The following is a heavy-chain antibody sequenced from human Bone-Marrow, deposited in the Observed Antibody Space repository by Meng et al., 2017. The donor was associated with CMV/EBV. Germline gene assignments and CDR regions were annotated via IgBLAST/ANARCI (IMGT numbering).Heavy chain of an antibody. Sequence: GESLKISCVASRFIFSNYGMHWVRQAPGKGLEWVAYIRYDGGNRHYADSVMGRFTISRDNSKNTLSLQMNSLRGEDTAVYYCARDGCSSVSFYGIYYNYNGMDVWGPGNTVNVSS. CDR2: IRYDGGNR. D-gene: IGHD2-2*01. CDR3: ARDGCSSVSFYGIYYNYNGMDV. J-gene: IGHJ6*02. V-gene: IGHV3-30*02. CDR1: RFIFSNYG.